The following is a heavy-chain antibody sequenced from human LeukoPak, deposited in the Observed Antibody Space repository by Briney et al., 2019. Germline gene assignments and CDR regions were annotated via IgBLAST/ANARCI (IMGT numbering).Heavy chain of an antibody. CDR3: AAVSSDGDIAAAGTDY. Sequence: SVKVSCEASGFTFTSSAVQWVRQARGQRLEWIGWIVVGSGNTNYAQKFQERVTITRDMSTSTAYMELSSLRSEDTAVYYCAAVSSDGDIAAAGTDYWGQGTLVTVSS. J-gene: IGHJ4*02. V-gene: IGHV1-58*01. CDR1: GFTFTSSA. D-gene: IGHD6-13*01. CDR2: IVVGSGNT.